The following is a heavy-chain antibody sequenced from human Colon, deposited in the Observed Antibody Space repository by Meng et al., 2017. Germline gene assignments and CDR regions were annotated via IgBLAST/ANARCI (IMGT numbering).Heavy chain of an antibody. J-gene: IGHJ4*02. D-gene: IGHD3-22*01. CDR1: GGTFTYFA. Sequence: QVQLVQPGAEVKKPGSSVKVSCKASGGTFTYFAFSWVRQAPGQGLEWMGGIIPIFGTPHYAQKFHGRVTITADKSTNTAYMELSSLRSEDTAVYYCARWDNSGYYFDYWGQGTLVTVSS. CDR3: ARWDNSGYYFDY. CDR2: IIPIFGTP. V-gene: IGHV1-69*06.